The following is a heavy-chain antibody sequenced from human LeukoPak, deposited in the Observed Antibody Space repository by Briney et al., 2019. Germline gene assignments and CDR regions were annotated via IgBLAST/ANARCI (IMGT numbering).Heavy chain of an antibody. CDR1: GGSISSYY. CDR3: ARGGGAGYYDFWSGDYNWFDP. J-gene: IGHJ5*02. CDR2: IYYSGST. V-gene: IGHV4-59*01. D-gene: IGHD3-3*01. Sequence: SETLSLTCTVSGGSISSYYWSWIRQPPGKGLEWIGYIYYSGSTNYNPSLKGRVTISVDTSKNQFSLKLSSVTAADTAVYYCARGGGAGYYDFWSGDYNWFDPWGQGTLVTVSS.